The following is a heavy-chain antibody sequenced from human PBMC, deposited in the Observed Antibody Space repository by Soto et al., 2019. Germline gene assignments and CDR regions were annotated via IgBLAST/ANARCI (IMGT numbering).Heavy chain of an antibody. J-gene: IGHJ4*02. CDR2: IIPIFGTA. Sequence: SVKVSCKASGGTFSSYAISWVRQAPGQGLEWMGGIIPIFGTANYAQKFQGRVTITADEFTSTAYMELSSLRSEDTAVYYCARGPTGSYDYVWGSYRPSTFDYWGQGTLVTVSS. CDR1: GGTFSSYA. D-gene: IGHD3-16*02. CDR3: ARGPTGSYDYVWGSYRPSTFDY. V-gene: IGHV1-69*13.